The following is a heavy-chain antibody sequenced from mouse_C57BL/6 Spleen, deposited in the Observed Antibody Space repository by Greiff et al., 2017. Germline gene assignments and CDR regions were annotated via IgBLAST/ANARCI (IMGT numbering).Heavy chain of an antibody. Sequence: QVQLQQSGPELVKPGASVKISCKASGYAFSSSWMNWVKQRPGKGLEWIGRIYPGDGDTNYNGKFKGKATLTADKSSSTAYMQLSSLTSEDSAVYFCARADYYCSSDDAWYFDDWGKGTTVTVSS. CDR3: ARADYYCSSDDAWYFDD. D-gene: IGHD1-1*01. CDR1: GYAFSSSW. CDR2: IYPGDGDT. V-gene: IGHV1-82*01. J-gene: IGHJ1*03.